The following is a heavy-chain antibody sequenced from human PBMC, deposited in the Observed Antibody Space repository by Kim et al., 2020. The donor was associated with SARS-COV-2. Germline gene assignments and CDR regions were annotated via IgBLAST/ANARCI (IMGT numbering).Heavy chain of an antibody. Sequence: SQTLSLSCAISGDSVSSNSAAWNWIRLSPSRGLEWLGRTYYRPKWYNDYALSVKSRISINPDTSKKQFSLQLNSVTPEDTALYYCARSIRGYFDYWGQGTLVTVSS. CDR1: GDSVSSNSAA. CDR3: ARSIRGYFDY. V-gene: IGHV6-1*01. D-gene: IGHD6-6*01. J-gene: IGHJ4*02. CDR2: TYYRPKWYN.